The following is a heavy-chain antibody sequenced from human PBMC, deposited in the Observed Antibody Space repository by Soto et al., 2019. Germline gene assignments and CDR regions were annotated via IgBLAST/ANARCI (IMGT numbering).Heavy chain of an antibody. D-gene: IGHD2-2*01. J-gene: IGHJ4*02. CDR2: IYRTGNT. Sequence: QLQLQESGSRLVKSSQTLSLTCTVSGDSMTSGDYSWSWIRQPPGKGLEWLGYIYRTGNTHYSPSLKSRVSISQDRSKIQFSLELTSVTAADTAVYYCARGDYQYSIAYWGQGTLVTVSS. CDR1: GDSMTSGDYS. V-gene: IGHV4-30-2*01. CDR3: ARGDYQYSIAY.